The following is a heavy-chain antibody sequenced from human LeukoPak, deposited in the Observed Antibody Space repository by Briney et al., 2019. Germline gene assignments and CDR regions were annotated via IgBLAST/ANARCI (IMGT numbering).Heavy chain of an antibody. CDR1: GFTFSSYA. CDR3: AKRDSSWATY. D-gene: IGHD6-19*01. Sequence: GGSLRPSCAASGFTFSSYAMSWVRQAPGKGLEWVSTISGSGSSTYYADSVKGRFTVSRDNSKNTLHLQMNSLRAEDTAVYYCAKRDSSWATYWGQGTLVTVSS. V-gene: IGHV3-23*01. CDR2: ISGSGSST. J-gene: IGHJ4*02.